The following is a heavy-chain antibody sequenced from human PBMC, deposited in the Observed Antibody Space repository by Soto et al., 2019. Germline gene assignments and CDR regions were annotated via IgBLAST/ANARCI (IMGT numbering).Heavy chain of an antibody. CDR1: GFTFSSYG. Sequence: QVQLVESGGGVVQPGRSLRLSCAASGFTFSSYGMHWVRQAPGKGQEWVAVIWYDGSNKYYADSVKGRFTISRDNSKNTLYLQMNSLRAEDTAVYYCARDYTEGMDVWGQGTTVTVSS. V-gene: IGHV3-33*01. CDR2: IWYDGSNK. J-gene: IGHJ6*02. CDR3: ARDYTEGMDV. D-gene: IGHD4-4*01.